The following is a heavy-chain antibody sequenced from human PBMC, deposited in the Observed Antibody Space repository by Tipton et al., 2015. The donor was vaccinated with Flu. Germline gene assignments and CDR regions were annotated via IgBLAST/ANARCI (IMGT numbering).Heavy chain of an antibody. CDR3: ARRDYSNYVSEPKNWFDP. CDR2: IYPTGNT. CDR1: GGSITSYY. J-gene: IGHJ5*02. V-gene: IGHV4-4*07. D-gene: IGHD4-11*01. Sequence: TLSLTCTVSGGSITSYYWSWIRQPAGKGLEWIGRIYPTGNTDYNPSLKSRVTMSLDRSKNQFSLKLTSVTAADTAVYFCARRDYSNYVSEPKNWFDPWGQGTLVTVSS.